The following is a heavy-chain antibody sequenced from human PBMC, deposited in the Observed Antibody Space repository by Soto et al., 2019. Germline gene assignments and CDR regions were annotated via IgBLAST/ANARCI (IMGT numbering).Heavy chain of an antibody. J-gene: IGHJ6*02. CDR1: GGSISSGDYY. CDR2: IYYSGST. V-gene: IGHV4-30-4*01. D-gene: IGHD6-13*01. CDR3: ARAAAGTYGMDV. Sequence: SETLSLTCTVSGGSISSGDYYWSWIRQPPGKGLEWIGYIYYSGSTYYNPSLKSRVTISVDTSKNQFSLKLSSVTAADTAVYYCARAAAGTYGMDVWGQGTTVTVSS.